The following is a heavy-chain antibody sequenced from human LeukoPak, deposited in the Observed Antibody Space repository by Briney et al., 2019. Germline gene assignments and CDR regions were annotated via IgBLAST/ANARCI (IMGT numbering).Heavy chain of an antibody. V-gene: IGHV4-38-2*01. CDR3: ARVYYDILTGYYNWFDP. Sequence: SETLSLTCAVSGYSISSGYYWGWIRQPPGKGLEWIGSIYHSGSTYYNPSLKSRVTISVDTSKNQFSLKLSSVTAADTAVYYCARVYYDILTGYYNWFDPWGQGTLVTVPS. J-gene: IGHJ5*02. CDR1: GYSISSGYY. CDR2: IYHSGST. D-gene: IGHD3-9*01.